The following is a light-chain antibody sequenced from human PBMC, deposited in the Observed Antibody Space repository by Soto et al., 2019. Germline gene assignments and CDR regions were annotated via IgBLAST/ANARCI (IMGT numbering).Light chain of an antibody. CDR2: EVS. J-gene: IGLJ1*01. V-gene: IGLV2-14*01. CDR1: SSDVGGYNY. Sequence: QSALTQPASVSGSPGQSITISCTGTSSDVGGYNYVSWYQQHPGKAPKLIIYEVSNRPSGVSKRFSGSKSDNTASLTISGLQAEDEDDYYCSSYTTNNTYVFGTGIKLTVL. CDR3: SSYTTNNTYV.